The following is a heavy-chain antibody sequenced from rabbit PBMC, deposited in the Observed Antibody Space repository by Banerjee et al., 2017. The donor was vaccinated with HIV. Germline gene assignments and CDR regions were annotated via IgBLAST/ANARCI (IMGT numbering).Heavy chain of an antibody. CDR1: GFSLSSGA. CDR2: IYTGNGKT. CDR3: ARDLAGVIGWNFNL. V-gene: IGHV1S45*01. D-gene: IGHD4-1*01. Sequence: EESGGDLVKPEGSLTLTCTASGFSLSSGAMSWVRQAPGKGLEWIGCIYTGNGKTYYASWAKGRFTISKTSSTTVTLQMTSLTAADTATYLCARDLAGVIGWNFNLWGPGTLVTVS. J-gene: IGHJ4*01.